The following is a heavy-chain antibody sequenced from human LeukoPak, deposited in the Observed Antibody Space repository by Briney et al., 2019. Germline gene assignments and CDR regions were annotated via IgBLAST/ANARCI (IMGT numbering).Heavy chain of an antibody. Sequence: GGSLRLSCAASGFTFSTYAMDWVRQAPGKGLEWVSYLSSSSSVIYHADSVKGRFTISRDNAKNSLYLQMNSLRAEDTALYYCAKAVRYFDWNDAFDIWGQGTMVTVSS. J-gene: IGHJ3*02. CDR2: LSSSSSVI. CDR1: GFTFSTYA. CDR3: AKAVRYFDWNDAFDI. D-gene: IGHD3-9*01. V-gene: IGHV3-48*01.